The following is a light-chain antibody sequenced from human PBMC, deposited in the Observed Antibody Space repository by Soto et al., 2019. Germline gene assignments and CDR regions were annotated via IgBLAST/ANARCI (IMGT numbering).Light chain of an antibody. CDR1: SSDVGGYNY. J-gene: IGLJ2*01. V-gene: IGLV2-14*01. CDR3: SSYRSSALV. Sequence: QSALTQPASVSGSPGRSVTISCTGTSSDVGGYNYVSWYQQHPGKAPKLLIFDVSNRPSGVSNRFSGSKSGNTASLTISGLQAEDEADYYCSSYRSSALVFGGGTKLTVL. CDR2: DVS.